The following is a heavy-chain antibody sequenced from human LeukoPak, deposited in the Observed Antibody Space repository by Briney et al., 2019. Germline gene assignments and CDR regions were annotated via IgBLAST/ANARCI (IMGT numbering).Heavy chain of an antibody. CDR1: GHTFTSYY. CDR2: INPSGGST. Sequence: ASVKVSCKASGHTFTSYYMHWVRQAPGQGLEWMGIINPSGGSTSYAQKFQGRVTMTRDTSTSTVYMELSSLRSEDTAVYYCARDVGEYCSSTNCYASHYWGQGTLVTVSS. J-gene: IGHJ4*02. CDR3: ARDVGEYCSSTNCYASHY. V-gene: IGHV1-46*01. D-gene: IGHD2-2*01.